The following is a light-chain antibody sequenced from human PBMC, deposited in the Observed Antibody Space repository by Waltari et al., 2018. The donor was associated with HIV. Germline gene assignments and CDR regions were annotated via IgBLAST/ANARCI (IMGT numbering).Light chain of an antibody. V-gene: IGLV1-47*01. CDR3: QSYDSSLSVWV. J-gene: IGLJ3*02. CDR1: NSNVRNNY. CDR2: RNN. Sequence: QSLLAQPRSVSGTPGQRVNISCSGSNSNVRNNYVYWYQQVPGVAPKLLIYRNNHRPSGVPDRFSGSKSGTSASLAISGLRAEDEADYYCQSYDSSLSVWVFGGGTKLTVL.